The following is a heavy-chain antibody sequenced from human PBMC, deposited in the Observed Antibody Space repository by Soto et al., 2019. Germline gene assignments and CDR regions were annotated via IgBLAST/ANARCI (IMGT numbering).Heavy chain of an antibody. CDR3: ARVGHPSDY. Sequence: GRSLRLSWAASGFTFSDYYMSWIRQAPGKGLEWVSHISSRGSTIYHADSVKGRFTISRDNAKNSLYLQMNSLRAEGTAVYYCARVGHPSDYWGQGTLVTVSS. CDR1: GFTFSDYY. CDR2: ISSRGSTI. J-gene: IGHJ4*02. V-gene: IGHV3-11*01.